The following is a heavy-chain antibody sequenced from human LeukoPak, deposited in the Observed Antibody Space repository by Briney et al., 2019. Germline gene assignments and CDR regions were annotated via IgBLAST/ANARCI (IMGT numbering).Heavy chain of an antibody. CDR2: INPNSGGT. D-gene: IGHD3-10*01. Sequence: GASVKVSCKASGYTFTDYYMHWVRQAPGQGLEWMGWINPNSGGTNYAQKFQGRVTMTRDTSISTAYMELSRLRSDDTAVYYCARDPGRVMHGSGSYYFDYWGQGTLVTVSS. CDR1: GYTFTDYY. J-gene: IGHJ4*02. CDR3: ARDPGRVMHGSGSYYFDY. V-gene: IGHV1-2*02.